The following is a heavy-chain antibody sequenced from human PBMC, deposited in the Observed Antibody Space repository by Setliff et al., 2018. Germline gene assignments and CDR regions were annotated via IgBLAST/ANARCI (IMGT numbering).Heavy chain of an antibody. Sequence: PSETLSLTCTVSGGSVSNSGFFWGWLRQAPGKGLGWIGNTYDSGSSNYNASLKSRLIITRDTSKNQISLKLTPVTAADTAVYYCGRGFSRIEGWGNWFDPWGQGILVTVSS. D-gene: IGHD2-15*01. CDR3: GRGFSRIEGWGNWFDP. J-gene: IGHJ5*02. CDR2: TYDSGSS. V-gene: IGHV4-39*01. CDR1: GGSVSNSGFF.